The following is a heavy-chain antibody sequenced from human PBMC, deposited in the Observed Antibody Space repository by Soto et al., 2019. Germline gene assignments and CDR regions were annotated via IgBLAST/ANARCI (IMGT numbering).Heavy chain of an antibody. CDR2: IYYSGST. Sequence: SETLSLTCTVSGGSISSSSYYWGWIRQPPGKGLEWIGSIYYSGSTYYNPSLKSRVTISVDTSKNQFSLKLSSVTAADTAVYYCASYVLLWFGEFRDYWGQGTLVTVSS. CDR1: GGSISSSSYY. J-gene: IGHJ4*02. V-gene: IGHV4-39*01. CDR3: ASYVLLWFGEFRDY. D-gene: IGHD3-10*01.